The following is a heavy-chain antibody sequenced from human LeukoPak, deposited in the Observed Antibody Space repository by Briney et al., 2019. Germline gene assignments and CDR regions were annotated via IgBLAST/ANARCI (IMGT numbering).Heavy chain of an antibody. CDR3: SRETDCSSTSCYYVDIFYYYYYGMDV. CDR2: IKQDGSEK. V-gene: IGHV3-7*03. D-gene: IGHD2-2*01. Sequence: GGPLRLSCAASGFTFSSYWMSWVRQAPGKGLEWVANIKQDGSEKYYVDSVKGRFTISRDNAKNSLYLQMNSLRAEDTAVYYCSRETDCSSTSCYYVDIFYYYYYGMDVWGQGTTVTVSS. CDR1: GFTFSSYW. J-gene: IGHJ6*02.